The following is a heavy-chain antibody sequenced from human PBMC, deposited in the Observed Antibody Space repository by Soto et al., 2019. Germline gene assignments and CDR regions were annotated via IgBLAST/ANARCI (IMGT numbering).Heavy chain of an antibody. Sequence: PGGSLRLSCAASGFTVSSNYMSWVRQAPGKGLEWASVIYSGGSTYYADSVKGRFTISRDNSKNTLYLQMNSLRAEDTAVYYCASTGGYCSSTSCPNDAFDIWGQGTMVTVSS. D-gene: IGHD2-2*01. J-gene: IGHJ3*02. CDR3: ASTGGYCSSTSCPNDAFDI. V-gene: IGHV3-66*01. CDR2: IYSGGST. CDR1: GFTVSSNY.